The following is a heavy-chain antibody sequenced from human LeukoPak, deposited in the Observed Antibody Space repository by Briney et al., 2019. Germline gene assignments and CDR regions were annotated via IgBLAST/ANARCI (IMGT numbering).Heavy chain of an antibody. CDR1: GFTFSSYA. V-gene: IGHV3-20*04. Sequence: VGSLRLSCAASGFTFSSYAMHWVRQAPGKGLEWVSGINWNGGSTGYADSVKGRFTISRDNAKNSLYLQMNSLRAEDTALYYCARDGDYYDSSGYHAHPDYWGQATPVTVSS. CDR2: INWNGGST. CDR3: ARDGDYYDSSGYHAHPDY. D-gene: IGHD3-22*01. J-gene: IGHJ4*01.